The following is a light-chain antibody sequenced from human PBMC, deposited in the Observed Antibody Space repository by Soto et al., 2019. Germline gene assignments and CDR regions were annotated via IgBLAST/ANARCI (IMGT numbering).Light chain of an antibody. CDR3: HQYESWPKR. Sequence: EIVMTQSPPALSVSPGERATLSCRASQSITTNVAWFQQKPGQAPSLLIFRASVRASGVPARFSGSGSGTEYTLTINGLQLEDFAVYFCHQYESWPKRLGRGAKVDIK. CDR2: RAS. V-gene: IGKV3-15*01. CDR1: QSITTN. J-gene: IGKJ1*01.